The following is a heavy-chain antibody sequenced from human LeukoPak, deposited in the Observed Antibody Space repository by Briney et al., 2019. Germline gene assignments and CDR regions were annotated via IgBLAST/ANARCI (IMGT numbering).Heavy chain of an antibody. D-gene: IGHD3-9*01. J-gene: IGHJ6*02. CDR3: AKENKELLRYFAWLLLHSLYGMDV. CDR2: IKQDGSEK. V-gene: IGHV3-7*01. CDR1: GFTFSSYW. Sequence: GGSLRLSCAASGFTFSSYWMSWVRQAPGKGLEWVANIKQDGSEKYYVDSVKGRFTISRDNAKNSLYLQMNSLRAEDTAVYYCAKENKELLRYFAWLLLHSLYGMDVWGQGTTVTVSS.